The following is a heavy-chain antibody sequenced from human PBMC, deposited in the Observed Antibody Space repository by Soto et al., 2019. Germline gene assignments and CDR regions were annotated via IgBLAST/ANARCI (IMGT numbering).Heavy chain of an antibody. Sequence: GASGKVSCKASGFSFTHSGMQWWRQAREQSLEWIGWIVVGSGNKNYAPKFQERVTITWDKSTFTAYMELSSLRSEDTAGHYCAAEYYYGGSDPRGRIDWG. CDR2: IVVGSGNK. V-gene: IGHV1-58*02. CDR1: GFSFTHSG. D-gene: IGHD3-22*01. J-gene: IGHJ1*01. CDR3: AAEYYYGGSDPRGRID.